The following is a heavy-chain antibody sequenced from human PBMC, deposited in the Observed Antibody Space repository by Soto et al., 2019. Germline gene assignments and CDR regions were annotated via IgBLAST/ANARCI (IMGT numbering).Heavy chain of an antibody. J-gene: IGHJ4*02. CDR1: GFTFSSYA. Sequence: GGSLRLSCAASGFTFSSYAMSWVRQAPGKGLEWVSATSGSGGSTYYADSVKGRFTISRDNSKNTLYLQMNSLRAEDTAVYYCAKFYDSSGYYIDYWGQGTLVTVSS. D-gene: IGHD3-22*01. CDR2: TSGSGGST. CDR3: AKFYDSSGYYIDY. V-gene: IGHV3-23*01.